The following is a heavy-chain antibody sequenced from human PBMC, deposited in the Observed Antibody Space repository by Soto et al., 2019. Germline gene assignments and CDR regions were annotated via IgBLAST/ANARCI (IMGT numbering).Heavy chain of an antibody. D-gene: IGHD2-2*01. V-gene: IGHV4-34*01. Sequence: PSETLSLTCAVYGGSFSGYYWSWIRQPPGKGLEWIGEINHSGSTNYNPSLKSRVTISVDTSKNQFSLKLSSVTAADTAVYYCARAGVVPAASNPSNWFDPWGQGTLVTVSS. CDR1: GGSFSGYY. J-gene: IGHJ5*02. CDR3: ARAGVVPAASNPSNWFDP. CDR2: INHSGST.